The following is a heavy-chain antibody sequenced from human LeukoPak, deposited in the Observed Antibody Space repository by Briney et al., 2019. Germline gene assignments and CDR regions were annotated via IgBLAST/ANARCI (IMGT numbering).Heavy chain of an antibody. CDR2: IYTSGST. D-gene: IGHD5-24*01. J-gene: IGHJ4*02. CDR3: ARGRDGYRKGYFDY. V-gene: IGHV4-61*02. Sequence: SETLSLTCTVPGGSISSGSYYWSWIRQPAGKGLEWIGRIYTSGSTNYNPSLKSRVTISVDTSKNQFSLKQSSVTAADTAVYYCARGRDGYRKGYFDYWGQGTLVTVSS. CDR1: GGSISSGSYY.